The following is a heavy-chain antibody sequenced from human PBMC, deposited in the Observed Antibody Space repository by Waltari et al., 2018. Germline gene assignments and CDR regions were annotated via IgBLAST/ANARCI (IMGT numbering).Heavy chain of an antibody. CDR3: ARGRRWLQLSD. V-gene: IGHV4-34*01. J-gene: IGHJ4*02. D-gene: IGHD5-18*01. CDR1: GGSFSGYT. CDR2: ISHSGGT. Sequence: QVQLQQWGAGLLKPSETLSLICAVYGGSFSGYTWMWIRQSPGKGLGWIGEISHSGGTNYNPSLKSRINISVDMSKNQFSLKLKSVTAADTAVYYCARGRRWLQLSDWGQGTPVTVSS.